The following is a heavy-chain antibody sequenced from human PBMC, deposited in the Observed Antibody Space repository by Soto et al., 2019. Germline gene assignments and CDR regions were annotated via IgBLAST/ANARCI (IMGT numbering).Heavy chain of an antibody. CDR1: GFSFSSYA. D-gene: IGHD2-8*01. CDR2: LTGSGGST. V-gene: IGHV3-23*01. CDR3: AGGGTSGNYVFDI. J-gene: IGHJ3*02. Sequence: DVQLLESGGGLVQPGGSLRLSCAASGFSFSSYAMSWVRQAPGKGLAWVSSLTGSGGSTYYADSVKGRFTISRDNSRDTLYLQMISLRAEDTAVYYCAGGGTSGNYVFDIWGQGTLVTVSS.